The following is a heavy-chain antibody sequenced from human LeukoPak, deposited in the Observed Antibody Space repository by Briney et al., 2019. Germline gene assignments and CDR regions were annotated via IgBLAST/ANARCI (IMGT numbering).Heavy chain of an antibody. CDR1: GFTFSSYS. CDR3: ARRGYGDYPIDY. D-gene: IGHD4-17*01. J-gene: IGHJ4*02. V-gene: IGHV3-21*01. CDR2: ISSSSSYI. Sequence: PGGSLRLSCAASGFTFSSYSMNWVRQAPGKGLEWVSSISSSSSYIYYADSVKGRSTISRDNAKNSLYLQMNSLRAEDTAVYYCARRGYGDYPIDYWGQGTLVTVSS.